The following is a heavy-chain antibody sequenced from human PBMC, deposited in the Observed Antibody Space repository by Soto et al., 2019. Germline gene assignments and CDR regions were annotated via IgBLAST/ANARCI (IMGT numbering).Heavy chain of an antibody. CDR2: ISYDGSNK. Sequence: QVQLVESGGGVVQPGRSLRLSCAASGFTFSSYGMHWVRQAPGKGLEWVAVISYDGSNKYYADCVKGRFTISRNNSKNTLYLQMNRLRAEDTAVYYCAKERSLATIIWGPNYYCYGMDVWGQGTTVTVSS. D-gene: IGHD5-12*01. CDR1: GFTFSSYG. V-gene: IGHV3-30*18. J-gene: IGHJ6*02. CDR3: AKERSLATIIWGPNYYCYGMDV.